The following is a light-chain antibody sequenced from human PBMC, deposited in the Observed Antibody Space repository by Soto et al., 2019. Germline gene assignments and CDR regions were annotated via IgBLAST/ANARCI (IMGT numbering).Light chain of an antibody. CDR3: SSYAGSNNF. CDR2: EVT. V-gene: IGLV2-8*01. J-gene: IGLJ2*01. CDR1: SSDVGGYNY. Sequence: QSALTQPPSASGSPGQSVTISCTGTSSDVGGYNYVSWYQQHPGKAPKLMIYEVTKRPSGVTHRFSGSKSGNTASLTVSGLQADEEAHYYCSSYAGSNNFFGGGTKLTVL.